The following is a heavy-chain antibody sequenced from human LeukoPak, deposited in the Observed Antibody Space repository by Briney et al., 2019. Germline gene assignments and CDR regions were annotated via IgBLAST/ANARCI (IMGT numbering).Heavy chain of an antibody. Sequence: GGSLRLSCAASGFTFSSYAMSWVRQAPGKGLEWVSAISGSGGSTYYADSVKGRFTISRDNSKNTLYLQMNSLRAEDTAVYYCAKDRLSHIYFGEFDSWGQGTLVTVSS. D-gene: IGHD3-10*01. J-gene: IGHJ4*02. CDR3: AKDRLSHIYFGEFDS. CDR2: ISGSGGST. V-gene: IGHV3-23*01. CDR1: GFTFSSYA.